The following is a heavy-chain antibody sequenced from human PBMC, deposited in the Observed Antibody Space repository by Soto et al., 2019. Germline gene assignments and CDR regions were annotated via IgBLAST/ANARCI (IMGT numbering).Heavy chain of an antibody. CDR1: GGFISSSNW. J-gene: IGHJ4*02. D-gene: IGHD2-8*02. Sequence: PSETLSLTCAVSGGFISSSNWWTWVRQPPGKGLEWIGEIYHSGTTVYNPSFKSRVTISVDTSKNQFSLKLTSVTAADTAVYYCARDKITGLFDYWGQGTLVTVSS. V-gene: IGHV4-4*02. CDR3: ARDKITGLFDY. CDR2: IYHSGTT.